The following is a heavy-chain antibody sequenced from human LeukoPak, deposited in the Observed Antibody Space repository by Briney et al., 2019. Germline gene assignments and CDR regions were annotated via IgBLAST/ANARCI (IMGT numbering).Heavy chain of an antibody. CDR3: ARHITGTTLNY. CDR1: GGSISSGGYY. J-gene: IGHJ4*02. V-gene: IGHV4-31*03. Sequence: SETLSLTCTVSGGSISSGGYYWSWIRQHPGKGLEWIGYISYSGSTYYNPSLKSRVTISVDTSKNQFSLQLSSVTAADTAVYYCARHITGTTLNYWGQGTLVTVSS. CDR2: ISYSGST. D-gene: IGHD1-7*01.